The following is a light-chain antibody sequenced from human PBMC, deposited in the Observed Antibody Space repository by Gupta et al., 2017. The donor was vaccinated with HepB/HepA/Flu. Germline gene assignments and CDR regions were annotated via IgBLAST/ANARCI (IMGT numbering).Light chain of an antibody. CDR1: QSVLYSYNNKSY. Sequence: DIVMTQSPDSLAVSLGERATINCKSSQSVLYSYNNKSYLAWFQQKPGQTPKLLIYWASTRESGVPDRFSGSGSGTDFTLTISSLQAEDVAVYYCHQYYSTPWTFGQGTKVEIK. V-gene: IGKV4-1*01. CDR3: HQYYSTPWT. J-gene: IGKJ1*01. CDR2: WAS.